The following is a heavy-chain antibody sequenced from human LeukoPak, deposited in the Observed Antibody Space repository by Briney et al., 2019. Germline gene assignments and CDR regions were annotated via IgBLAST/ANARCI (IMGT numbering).Heavy chain of an antibody. Sequence: GGSLRPSCAASGFTFSSYGMHWVRQAPGKGLEWVAFIRYDGSNKYYADSVKGRFTISRDNSKNTLCLQMNSLRAEDTAVYYCAKDFIVVVPAVDYWGQGTLVTVSS. V-gene: IGHV3-30*02. D-gene: IGHD2-2*01. CDR1: GFTFSSYG. CDR3: AKDFIVVVPAVDY. CDR2: IRYDGSNK. J-gene: IGHJ4*02.